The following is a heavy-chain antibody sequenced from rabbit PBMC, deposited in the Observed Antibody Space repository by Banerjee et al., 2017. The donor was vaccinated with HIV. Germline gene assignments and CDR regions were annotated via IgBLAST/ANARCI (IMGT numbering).Heavy chain of an antibody. D-gene: IGHD4-2*01. CDR1: GFSFSSTYW. CDR3: ARDYGGVIFNL. Sequence: QSLEESGGDLVKPGASLTLTCTASGFSFSSTYWICWVRQAPGEGVEWIGCIYTNSDSTWYASWAKGRFPISKTASTTVTLRRASLTAADTANYFWARDYGGVIFNLWGPGTLVTVS. CDR2: IYTNSDST. J-gene: IGHJ4*01. V-gene: IGHV1S40*01.